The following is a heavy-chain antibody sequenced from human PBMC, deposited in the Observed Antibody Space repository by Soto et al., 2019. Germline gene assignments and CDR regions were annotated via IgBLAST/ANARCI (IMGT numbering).Heavy chain of an antibody. CDR2: ISGSGGST. CDR3: ANLLAGGIAVAGAIKGYYGMDV. D-gene: IGHD6-19*01. CDR1: GFTFSSYA. Sequence: GGSLRLSCAASGFTFSSYAMSWVRQAPGKGLEWVSAISGSGGSTYYADSVKGRFTISRDNSKNTLYLQMNSLRAEDTAVYYCANLLAGGIAVAGAIKGYYGMDVWGQGTTVTVSS. J-gene: IGHJ6*02. V-gene: IGHV3-23*01.